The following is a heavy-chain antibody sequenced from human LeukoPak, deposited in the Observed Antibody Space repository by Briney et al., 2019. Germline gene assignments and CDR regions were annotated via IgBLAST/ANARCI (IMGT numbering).Heavy chain of an antibody. V-gene: IGHV4-61*01. CDR2: IYYSGST. D-gene: IGHD5-18*01. J-gene: IGHJ6*04. CDR1: GGSVSSGSYY. CDR3: ARDRDTAMAPRYYYGMDV. Sequence: PSETLSLTCTVSGGSVSSGSYYWSWIRHPPGKGLEWLGYIYYSGSTNYNPSLKSRVTISVDTSKNQFSLKLGSVTAADTAVYYCARDRDTAMAPRYYYGMDVWGKGTTVTVSS.